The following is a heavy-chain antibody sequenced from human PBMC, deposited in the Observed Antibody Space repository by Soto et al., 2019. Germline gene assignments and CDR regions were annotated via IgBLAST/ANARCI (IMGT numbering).Heavy chain of an antibody. CDR3: ARVLRGPSMYYFDY. CDR2: IYHSGST. CDR1: GCSISSSNW. Sequence: SETLSLTCSVSGCSISSSNWWSWVRQPPGKGLEWIGEIYHSGSTNYNPSPKSRVTISVDKSKNQFSLKLSSVTAADTAVYYCARVLRGPSMYYFDYWGQGTLVTVSS. D-gene: IGHD2-21*02. V-gene: IGHV4-4*02. J-gene: IGHJ4*02.